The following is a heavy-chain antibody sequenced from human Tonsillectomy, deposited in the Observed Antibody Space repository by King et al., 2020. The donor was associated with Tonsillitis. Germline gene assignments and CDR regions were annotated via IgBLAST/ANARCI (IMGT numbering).Heavy chain of an antibody. D-gene: IGHD3-22*01. J-gene: IGHJ4*02. CDR2: IWYDGSNK. V-gene: IGHV3-33*01. Sequence: VQLVESGGGVVQPGRSLRLSCAASGFTFSSYDMHWVRQAPGKGLEWVAVIWYDGSNKYYADSVKGRVTISRDNSKNTLYLQMNSLRAEDRTVYYWAIGRAFFYDSSGYRSFDYWGQGTLVTVSS. CDR1: GFTFSSYD. CDR3: AIGRAFFYDSSGYRSFDY.